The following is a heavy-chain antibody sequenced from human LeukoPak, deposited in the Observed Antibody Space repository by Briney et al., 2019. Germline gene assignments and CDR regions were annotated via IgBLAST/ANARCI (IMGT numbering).Heavy chain of an antibody. CDR1: GASITSGDYN. V-gene: IGHV4-30-4*01. Sequence: SETLSLTCTVSGASITSGDYNWSWIRQPPGKGLQWIGFIYYSGTTYYSPSLKSRITISVDTSKNQFSLKVTSVTAADTAEYYCARGRQYFDWLSGWFDPWGQGTLVTVSS. CDR3: ARGRQYFDWLSGWFDP. CDR2: IYYSGTT. D-gene: IGHD3-9*01. J-gene: IGHJ5*02.